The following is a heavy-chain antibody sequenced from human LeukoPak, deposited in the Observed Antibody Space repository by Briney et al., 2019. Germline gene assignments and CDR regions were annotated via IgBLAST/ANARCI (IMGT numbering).Heavy chain of an antibody. CDR2: IRSTPDGGAT. V-gene: IGHV3-15*01. Sequence: PGGSLRLSCAASGFTFISSWMTWVRQAPGKGLEWVGRIRSTPDGGATDYAAPVKGRFTISRDDSKNTLYLQMSSLRTEDTAVYYCATDLHFGYCTATSCANYWGQGTLVTVFS. J-gene: IGHJ4*02. D-gene: IGHD2-2*03. CDR1: GFTFISSW. CDR3: ATDLHFGYCTATSCANY.